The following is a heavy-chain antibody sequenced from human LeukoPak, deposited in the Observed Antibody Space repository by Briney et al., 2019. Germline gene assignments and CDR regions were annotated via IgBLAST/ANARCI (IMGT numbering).Heavy chain of an antibody. J-gene: IGHJ3*02. D-gene: IGHD3-22*01. Sequence: GESLKISCKGSGYSFTNYWIGWVRQLPGKGLEWMGIIYPGDSDTRYSPSFQGQVTFSADKSISTAYLQWSSLKASDTAMYYCARRIDGSGSRAFDIWGQGTMVTVSS. CDR1: GYSFTNYW. CDR3: ARRIDGSGSRAFDI. CDR2: IYPGDSDT. V-gene: IGHV5-51*01.